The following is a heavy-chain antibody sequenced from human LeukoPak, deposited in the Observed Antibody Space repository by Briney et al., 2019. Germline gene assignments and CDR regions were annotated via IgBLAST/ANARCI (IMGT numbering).Heavy chain of an antibody. Sequence: ASVKVSCKASGYTFTGYYMHWVRPAPGQGLEWMGWINPNSGGTNYAQKFQGRVTMTRDTSISTAYMELSRLRSDDTAVYYCAWESYCSGGSCYSIDYWGQGTLVTVSS. D-gene: IGHD2-15*01. J-gene: IGHJ4*02. CDR2: INPNSGGT. V-gene: IGHV1-2*02. CDR1: GYTFTGYY. CDR3: AWESYCSGGSCYSIDY.